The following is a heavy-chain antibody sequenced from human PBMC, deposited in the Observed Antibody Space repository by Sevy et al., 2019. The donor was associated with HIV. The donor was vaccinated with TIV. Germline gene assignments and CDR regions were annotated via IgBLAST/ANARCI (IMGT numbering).Heavy chain of an antibody. J-gene: IGHJ5*02. V-gene: IGHV4-39*02. CDR1: GDSITSSDDY. D-gene: IGHD6-19*01. Sequence: SETLSLTCGVSGDSITSSDDYWTWIRQFPGKGLQSIGTLFYDGRAAYNPSLERRVTMSLDTSKSRFSLHVKSVSAADTAVFYCARAKRAMAGTFSFDPWGQGILVTVSS. CDR2: LFYDGRA. CDR3: ARAKRAMAGTFSFDP.